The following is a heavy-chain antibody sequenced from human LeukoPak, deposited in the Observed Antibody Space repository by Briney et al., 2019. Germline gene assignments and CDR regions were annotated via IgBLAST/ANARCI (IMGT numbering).Heavy chain of an antibody. V-gene: IGHV1-2*02. Sequence: GASVNVSCKASEYTFIASYIHWLRQAPGQGLSWRAWTNPNSGGTNYAQKFQGRVTMTRDTSISTAYMELSRLRSDDASVYYCAGGLRYFDWLSAFDYWGQGTLVTVSS. CDR1: EYTFIASY. J-gene: IGHJ4*02. CDR3: AGGLRYFDWLSAFDY. D-gene: IGHD3-9*01. CDR2: TNPNSGGT.